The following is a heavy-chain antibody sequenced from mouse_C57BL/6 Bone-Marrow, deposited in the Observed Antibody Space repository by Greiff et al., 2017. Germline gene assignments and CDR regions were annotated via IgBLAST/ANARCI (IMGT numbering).Heavy chain of an antibody. CDR2: ISDGGSYT. Sequence: EVMLVESGGGLVKPGGSLKLSCAASGFTFSSYAMSWVRQTPEKRLEWVATISDGGSYTYYPDNVKGRFTLSIDNAKNNLYLQMSHLESEDTAMYYCARITTVVAAGAMDYWGQGTSVTVSS. V-gene: IGHV5-4*03. CDR1: GFTFSSYA. D-gene: IGHD1-1*01. CDR3: ARITTVVAAGAMDY. J-gene: IGHJ4*01.